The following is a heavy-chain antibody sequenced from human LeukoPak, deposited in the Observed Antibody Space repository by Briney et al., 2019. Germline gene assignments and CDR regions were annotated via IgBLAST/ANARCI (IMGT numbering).Heavy chain of an antibody. Sequence: GGSLRLSCAASGFAFSTYSMDWVRQAPGKGLEWVSSIIGSSTYTYYADSVKGRFTVSRDNAKNSLYLQMDSLRAEDTAVYYCAREVHGDYYFDYWGQGTLVTVSS. CDR2: IIGSSTYT. J-gene: IGHJ4*02. D-gene: IGHD4-17*01. V-gene: IGHV3-21*01. CDR3: AREVHGDYYFDY. CDR1: GFAFSTYS.